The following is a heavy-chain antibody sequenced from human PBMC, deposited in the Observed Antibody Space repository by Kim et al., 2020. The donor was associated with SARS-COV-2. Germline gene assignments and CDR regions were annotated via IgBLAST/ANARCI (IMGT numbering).Heavy chain of an antibody. J-gene: IGHJ3*02. V-gene: IGHV5-51*01. CDR2: IYPGDSDT. D-gene: IGHD3-22*01. CDR1: GYSFTSYW. CDR3: ASHPYYYDSSGSHLDAFDI. Sequence: GESLKISCKGSGYSFTSYWIGWVRQMPGKGLEWMGIIYPGDSDTRYSPSFQGQVTISADKSISTAYLQWSSLKASDTAMYYCASHPYYYDSSGSHLDAFDIWGQGTMVTVSS.